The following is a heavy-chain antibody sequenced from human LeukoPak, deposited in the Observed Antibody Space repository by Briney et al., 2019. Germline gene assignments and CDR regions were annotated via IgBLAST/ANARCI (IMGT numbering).Heavy chain of an antibody. D-gene: IGHD4-23*01. CDR3: ARGGTDLRWVFEY. V-gene: IGHV4-4*02. Sequence: KPSETLSLTCAVFGGSISSSNWWSWVRQPPGKGLEWIAEIHHNGNINYNPSLKSRVTISIHKSNNQFSLKLNSVTAADTAVYYCARGGTDLRWVFEYWGQGTLFTVSS. CDR1: GGSISSSNW. J-gene: IGHJ4*02. CDR2: IHHNGNI.